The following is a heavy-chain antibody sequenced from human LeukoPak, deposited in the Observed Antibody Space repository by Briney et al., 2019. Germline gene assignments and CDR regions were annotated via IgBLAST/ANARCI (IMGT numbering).Heavy chain of an antibody. V-gene: IGHV3-7*01. Sequence: GGSLRLSCAASGFSFITYWMSWARQAPGKGLEWVANIKQDGSEKYYVDSVKGRFTISRDNAKNSLDLQMNSLTAEDTAVYYCARETTVVTRGINYYYMDVWGKGTTVTVSS. D-gene: IGHD4-23*01. J-gene: IGHJ6*03. CDR3: ARETTVVTRGINYYYMDV. CDR1: GFSFITYW. CDR2: IKQDGSEK.